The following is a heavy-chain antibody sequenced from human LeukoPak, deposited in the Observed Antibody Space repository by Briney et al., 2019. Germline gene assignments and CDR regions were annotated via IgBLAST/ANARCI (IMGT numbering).Heavy chain of an antibody. D-gene: IGHD6-13*01. Sequence: SETLSLTCTVSGGSISSSTDLWGWIRQPPGKGLEWIGSIYYSGSTYYNASLKSRVTISADTSKNQFSLKLSSVTAADTAVYYCARPLSGSSSWHGDAFDIWGQGTMVTVSS. CDR2: IYYSGST. CDR3: ARPLSGSSSWHGDAFDI. J-gene: IGHJ3*02. V-gene: IGHV4-39*01. CDR1: GGSISSSTDL.